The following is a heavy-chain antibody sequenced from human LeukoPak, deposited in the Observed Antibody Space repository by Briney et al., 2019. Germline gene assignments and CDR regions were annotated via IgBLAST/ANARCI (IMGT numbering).Heavy chain of an antibody. J-gene: IGHJ4*02. V-gene: IGHV3-7*03. D-gene: IGHD4/OR15-4a*01. CDR3: ARRAGAYSHPYDY. CDR1: GFTFSSYW. CDR2: IKQDGSEK. Sequence: RGSLRLSCAASGFTFSSYWMSWVRQAPGKGLEWVANIKQDGSEKYYVDSVKGRFTISRDNSKNTLYLQMNSLRAEDTAVYYCARRAGAYSHPYDYWGQGTLVTVSS.